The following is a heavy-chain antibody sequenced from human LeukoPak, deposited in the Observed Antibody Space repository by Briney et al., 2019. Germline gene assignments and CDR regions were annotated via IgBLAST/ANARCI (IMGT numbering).Heavy chain of an antibody. D-gene: IGHD2-8*01. CDR3: ARLTDVVLMLTFDY. V-gene: IGHV1-18*01. J-gene: IGHJ4*02. CDR1: GYTFTSYG. CDR2: ISAYNGNT. Sequence: VASVKVSCKASGYTFTSYGISWVRQAPGQGLEWMGWISAYNGNTNYAQKLQGRVTMTTDTSTTTAYMELRSLRSDDTALYFCARLTDVVLMLTFDYWGQGTLVTVSS.